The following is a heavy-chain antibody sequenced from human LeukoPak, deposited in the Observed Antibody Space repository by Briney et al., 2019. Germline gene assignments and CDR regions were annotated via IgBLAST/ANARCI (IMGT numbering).Heavy chain of an antibody. V-gene: IGHV3-11*06. J-gene: IGHJ4*02. Sequence: EGSLRLSCAASGFTFSDYYMSWIRQAPGKGLEWVSYISSSSSYTNYADSVKGRFTISRDNAKNSLYLQMNSLRAEDTAVYYCARGVAAAGTRARKTYYFDYWGQGTLVTVSS. D-gene: IGHD6-13*01. CDR2: ISSSSSYT. CDR1: GFTFSDYY. CDR3: ARGVAAAGTRARKTYYFDY.